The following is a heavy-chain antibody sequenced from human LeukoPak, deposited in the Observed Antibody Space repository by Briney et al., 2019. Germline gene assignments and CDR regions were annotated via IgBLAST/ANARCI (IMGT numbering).Heavy chain of an antibody. CDR3: ARPQASCSSASCYRPFEY. J-gene: IGHJ4*02. CDR2: ISYDGTTE. D-gene: IGHD2-2*02. CDR1: GFTFRDYA. Sequence: GSLRLSCAASGFTFRDYAFHWVRQAPGKGLEWVAVISYDGTTEYYADSVKGRVTISRDNSNITLFLQMSSMRTEDTAVYYCARPQASCSSASCYRPFEYWGQGTLVTVSS. V-gene: IGHV3-30*04.